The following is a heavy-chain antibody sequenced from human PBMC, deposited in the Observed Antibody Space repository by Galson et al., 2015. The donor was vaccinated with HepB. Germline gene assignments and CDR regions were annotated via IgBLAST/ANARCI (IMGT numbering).Heavy chain of an antibody. Sequence: SLRLSCAASGFTFHDYSMHWVRQVPGKGLEWVSGSSWNTNTIGYAESVKGRFTISRDNAKNSLYLQMKSLRVEDTALYYCAKDNGLGEYRGYDRYYYMDVWGKGTTVTVSS. CDR2: SSWNTNTI. CDR3: AKDNGLGEYRGYDRYYYMDV. J-gene: IGHJ6*03. D-gene: IGHD5-12*01. CDR1: GFTFHDYS. V-gene: IGHV3-9*01.